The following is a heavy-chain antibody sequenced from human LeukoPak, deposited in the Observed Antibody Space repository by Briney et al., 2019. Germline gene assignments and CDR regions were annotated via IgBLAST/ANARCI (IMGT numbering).Heavy chain of an antibody. Sequence: GGSLRLSCAASGFTFGSYGMSWVRQAPGRGLEWVSFITPNADRASYADSVEGRFTISRDNPRNTLYMQMNSLRADDTALYFCARALSSVGGSYYFDSWGQGTLLTVSS. CDR2: ITPNADRA. CDR3: ARALSSVGGSYYFDS. D-gene: IGHD4-23*01. CDR1: GFTFGSYG. V-gene: IGHV3-23*01. J-gene: IGHJ4*02.